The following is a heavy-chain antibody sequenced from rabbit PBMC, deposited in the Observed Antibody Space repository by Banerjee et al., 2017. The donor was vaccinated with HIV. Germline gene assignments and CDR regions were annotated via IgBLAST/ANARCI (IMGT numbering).Heavy chain of an antibody. CDR1: GVDFSSSYY. Sequence: QSLEESGGGLVRPGASLTPTCTASGVDFSSSYYMCWVRQAPGKGLEWIACMHTGDVNTYYASWAKGRFTISKTSSTTVTLQMTSLTAADTATYFCARSYYNYGYIGYAYAPYFNLRGPGTLVTVS. V-gene: IGHV1S40*01. J-gene: IGHJ4*01. D-gene: IGHD6-1*01. CDR3: ARSYYNYGYIGYAYAPYFNL. CDR2: MHTGDVNT.